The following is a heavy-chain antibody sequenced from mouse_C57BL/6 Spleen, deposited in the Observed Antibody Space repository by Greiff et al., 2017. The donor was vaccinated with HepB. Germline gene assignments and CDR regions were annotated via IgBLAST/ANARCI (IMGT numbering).Heavy chain of an antibody. CDR2: INPSSGYT. V-gene: IGHV1-4*01. Sequence: QVQLKQSGAELARPGASVKMSCKASGYTFTSYTMHWVKQRPGQGLEWIGYINPSSGYTKYNQKFKDKATLTADKSSSTAYMQLSSLTSEDSAVYYWASGMGNWDGAMDYWGQGTSVTVSS. CDR3: ASGMGNWDGAMDY. D-gene: IGHD4-1*01. CDR1: GYTFTSYT. J-gene: IGHJ4*01.